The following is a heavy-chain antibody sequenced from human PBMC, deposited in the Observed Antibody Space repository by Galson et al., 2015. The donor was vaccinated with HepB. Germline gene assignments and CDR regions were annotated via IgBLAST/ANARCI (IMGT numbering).Heavy chain of an antibody. Sequence: SLRLSCAASGFTFSSYGMHWVRQAPGKGLEWVAVISYDGSNKYYADSVKGRFTISRDNSKNTLYLQMNSLRAEDTAVYYCAREPGYCSGGSCYPIDYWGQGTLVTVSS. V-gene: IGHV3-30*03. CDR2: ISYDGSNK. J-gene: IGHJ4*02. CDR1: GFTFSSYG. D-gene: IGHD2-15*01. CDR3: AREPGYCSGGSCYPIDY.